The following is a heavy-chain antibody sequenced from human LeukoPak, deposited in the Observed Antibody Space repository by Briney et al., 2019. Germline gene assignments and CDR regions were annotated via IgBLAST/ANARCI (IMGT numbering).Heavy chain of an antibody. CDR1: GGSISSSSYY. CDR3: ARRCCNWNRYLYYYYMDV. D-gene: IGHD1-20*01. CDR2: IYYSGST. V-gene: IGHV4-39*01. J-gene: IGHJ6*03. Sequence: SETLSLTCTVSGGSISSSSYYWGWIRQPPGTGLEWIGSIYYSGSTYYNPSLKSRVTISVDTSKNQFSLKLSSVTAADTAVYYCARRCCNWNRYLYYYYMDVWGKGTTVTVSS.